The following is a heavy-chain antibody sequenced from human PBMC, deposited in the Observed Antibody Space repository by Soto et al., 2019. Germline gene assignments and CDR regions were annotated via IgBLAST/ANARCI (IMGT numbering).Heavy chain of an antibody. J-gene: IGHJ4*02. V-gene: IGHV4-31*03. Sequence: SETLSLTCTVSGGSISSGGYYWSWIRQHPGKGLEWIGYIYYSGSTYYNPSLKSRVTISVDTSKNQFSLKLSSVTAADTAVYYCARAGQNDFWSGFYFDYWGQGTLVTVSS. CDR2: IYYSGST. CDR1: GGSISSGGYY. D-gene: IGHD3-3*01. CDR3: ARAGQNDFWSGFYFDY.